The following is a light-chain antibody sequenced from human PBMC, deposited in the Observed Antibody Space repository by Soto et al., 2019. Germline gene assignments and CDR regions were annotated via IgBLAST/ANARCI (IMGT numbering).Light chain of an antibody. CDR1: QRISTW. V-gene: IGKV1-5*03. CDR2: KTS. CDR3: QQYNSYVRT. J-gene: IGKJ1*01. Sequence: DIQMTQSPSTLSASVGDRVTITCRASQRISTWLAWYQHKPGKAPKLLIYKTSTLESGVPLRFSGSGSGTEFTLTISSLHPDDFATYYCQQYNSYVRTFGQGNKVEIK.